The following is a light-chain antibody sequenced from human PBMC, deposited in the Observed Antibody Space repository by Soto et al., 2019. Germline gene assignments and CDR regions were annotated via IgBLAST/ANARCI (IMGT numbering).Light chain of an antibody. V-gene: IGKV3-11*01. J-gene: IGKJ1*01. CDR3: QQRSNWPT. Sequence: IVMTQSPATLSVSPGERATLSCRASQSVSSYLAWYQQKPGQAPRLLIYGASNRATGIPARFSGSGSGTDFPLTISSLEPEDFAVYYCQQRSNWPTFGQGTKVDIK. CDR1: QSVSSY. CDR2: GAS.